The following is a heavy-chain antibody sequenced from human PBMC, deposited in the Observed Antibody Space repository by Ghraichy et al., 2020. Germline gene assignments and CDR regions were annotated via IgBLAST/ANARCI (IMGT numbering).Heavy chain of an antibody. Sequence: GGSLRLSCAASGFTFSSYAMSWVRQAPGKGLEWVSAISGSGGSTYYADSVKGRFTISRDNSKNTLYLQMNSLRAEDTAVYYCAKERGKADYDFWSGQSYYYYGMDVWGQGTTVTVSS. D-gene: IGHD3-3*01. J-gene: IGHJ6*02. CDR1: GFTFSSYA. CDR3: AKERGKADYDFWSGQSYYYYGMDV. V-gene: IGHV3-23*01. CDR2: ISGSGGST.